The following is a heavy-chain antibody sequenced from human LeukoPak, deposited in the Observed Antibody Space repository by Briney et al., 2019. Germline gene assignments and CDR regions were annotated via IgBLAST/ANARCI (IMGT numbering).Heavy chain of an antibody. Sequence: PSETLSLTCTVSGGSISSYYWSWIRQPPGKGLEWIGYIFYSGSTNYNPSLKSRVTISVDTSKNQFSLKLSSVTAADTAVYYCAREIAAADGYFDYWGQGTLVTVSS. CDR1: GGSISSYY. CDR2: IFYSGST. J-gene: IGHJ4*02. CDR3: AREIAAADGYFDY. D-gene: IGHD6-13*01. V-gene: IGHV4-59*01.